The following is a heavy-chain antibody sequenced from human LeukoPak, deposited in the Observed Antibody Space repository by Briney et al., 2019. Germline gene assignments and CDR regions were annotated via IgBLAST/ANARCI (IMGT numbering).Heavy chain of an antibody. CDR1: RFTFSNAW. V-gene: IGHV3-11*04. Sequence: GGSLRLSCAASRFTFSNAWMNWVRQAPGKGLEWVSYISSSGSTIYYADSVKGRFTISRDNAENSLYLQMNSLRAEDTAVYYCASLKRVRGVINHLDYWGQGALVTVSS. CDR2: ISSSGSTI. CDR3: ASLKRVRGVINHLDY. D-gene: IGHD3-10*01. J-gene: IGHJ4*02.